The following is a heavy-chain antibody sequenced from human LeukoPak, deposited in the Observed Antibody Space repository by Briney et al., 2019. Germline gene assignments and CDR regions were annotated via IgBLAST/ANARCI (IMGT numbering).Heavy chain of an antibody. J-gene: IGHJ6*02. D-gene: IGHD3-3*01. Sequence: GGSLRLSCAASGCTFSSYSMSWVRQAPGKGLEWVSSISSSSSYIYYADSVKGRFTISRDTAKNSLYLKMNSLRAEDTAVYYCARTYYTLRFLEWFPDQNSRGYYGMDVWGQGTTVTVSS. V-gene: IGHV3-21*01. CDR3: ARTYYTLRFLEWFPDQNSRGYYGMDV. CDR1: GCTFSSYS. CDR2: ISSSSSYI.